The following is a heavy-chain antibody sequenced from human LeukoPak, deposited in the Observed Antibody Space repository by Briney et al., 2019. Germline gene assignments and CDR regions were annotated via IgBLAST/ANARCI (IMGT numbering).Heavy chain of an antibody. V-gene: IGHV3-48*03. J-gene: IGHJ6*04. CDR3: AELGITMIGGV. D-gene: IGHD3-10*02. CDR2: ISSSGSTI. Sequence: PGGSLRLSCAASGFTVSSYEMNWVRQAPGKGLEWVSYISSSGSTIYYADSVKGRFTISRDNAKNSLCLQMNSLRAEDTAVYYCAELGITMIGGVWGKGTTVTISS. CDR1: GFTVSSYE.